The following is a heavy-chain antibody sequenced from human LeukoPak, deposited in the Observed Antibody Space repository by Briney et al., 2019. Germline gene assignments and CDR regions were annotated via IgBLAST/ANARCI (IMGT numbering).Heavy chain of an antibody. CDR3: ARAHSYGRYGVDY. CDR2: MYPNRGNT. D-gene: IGHD5-18*01. Sequence: ASVKVSCKASGYTFTSYDINWVRQATGQGLEWMGWMYPNRGNTDYAQKFQGRVTMTRNTSISTAYMELSSLRSEDTAVYYCARAHSYGRYGVDYWGQGTLATVSS. V-gene: IGHV1-8*01. CDR1: GYTFTSYD. J-gene: IGHJ4*02.